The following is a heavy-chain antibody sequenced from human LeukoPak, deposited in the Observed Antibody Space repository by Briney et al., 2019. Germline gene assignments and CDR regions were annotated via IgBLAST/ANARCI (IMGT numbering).Heavy chain of an antibody. D-gene: IGHD6-13*01. Sequence: SETLSLTCTVSGGSISTYYWSWIRQPPGKGLEWIGEINHSGSTNYNPSLKSRVTISVDTSKNQFSLKLSSVTAADTAVYYCARDKPAAGTRFYFDYWGQGTLVTVSS. CDR3: ARDKPAAGTRFYFDY. CDR1: GGSISTYY. V-gene: IGHV4-34*01. CDR2: INHSGST. J-gene: IGHJ4*02.